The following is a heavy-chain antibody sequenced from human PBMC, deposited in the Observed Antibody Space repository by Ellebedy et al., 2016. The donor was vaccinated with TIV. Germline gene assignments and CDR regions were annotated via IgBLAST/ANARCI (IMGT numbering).Heavy chain of an antibody. D-gene: IGHD4-23*01. CDR1: GFTFNSYA. Sequence: GESLKISCAASGFTFNSYAMHWVRQAPGKGLEWVALIWYDESNKYYAGSVKGRFTISRDNSKNTLYLQMNSLRAEDTAVYYCARDLRGGNSGPDYWGQGTLVTVSS. CDR3: ARDLRGGNSGPDY. V-gene: IGHV3-33*08. CDR2: IWYDESNK. J-gene: IGHJ4*02.